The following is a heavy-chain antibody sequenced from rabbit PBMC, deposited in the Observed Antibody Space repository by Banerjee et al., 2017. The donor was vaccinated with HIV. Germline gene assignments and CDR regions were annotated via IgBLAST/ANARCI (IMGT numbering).Heavy chain of an antibody. J-gene: IGHJ4*01. V-gene: IGHV1S43*01. Sequence: QQQLEESGGGLVKPGGTLTLTCKASGIDFSSYYYMCWVRQAPGKGLEWIACIYTSSGSTWYASWAKGRFTLSKTSSTTVTLQMTSLTAADTATYFCARKGSYSYSTDFNLWGPGTLVTVS. CDR1: GIDFSSYYY. CDR2: IYTSSGST. CDR3: ARKGSYSYSTDFNL. D-gene: IGHD6-1*01.